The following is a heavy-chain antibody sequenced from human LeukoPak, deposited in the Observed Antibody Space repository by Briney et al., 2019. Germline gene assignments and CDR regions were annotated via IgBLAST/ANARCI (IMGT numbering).Heavy chain of an antibody. Sequence: ASETLSLTCTASGDSISSYYWSWIRQPPGKGLEWIGYIYYSGSTNYDPSLKSRVTISIDTSKNQFSLKLNSVTAADTAVYYCARENHYFDYWGQGIQVTVSS. CDR3: ARENHYFDY. CDR1: GDSISSYY. CDR2: IYYSGST. V-gene: IGHV4-59*01. J-gene: IGHJ4*02.